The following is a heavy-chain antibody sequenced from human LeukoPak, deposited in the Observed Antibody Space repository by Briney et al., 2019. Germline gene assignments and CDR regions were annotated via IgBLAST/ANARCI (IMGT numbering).Heavy chain of an antibody. CDR2: IYGDGSFT. J-gene: IGHJ4*02. Sequence: GGSLRLSCAASGFTFSNFWMHWVRQAPGKGLVWVALIYGDGSFTRYADSVKGRFIISRDTSKNTLYLQMNSLRAEDTAVYYCARSGGLQKFDYWGQGTLVTVSS. CDR1: GFTFSNFW. D-gene: IGHD4-11*01. CDR3: ARSGGLQKFDY. V-gene: IGHV3-74*01.